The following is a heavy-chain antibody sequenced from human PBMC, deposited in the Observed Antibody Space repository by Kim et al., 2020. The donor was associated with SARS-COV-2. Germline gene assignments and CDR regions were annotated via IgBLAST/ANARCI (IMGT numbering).Heavy chain of an antibody. Sequence: TNYSPSFQGHVTISADKSISTAYLQWSSLKASDTAMYYCARQGMGIAADYWGQGTLVTVSS. CDR3: ARQGMGIAADY. V-gene: IGHV5-10-1*01. J-gene: IGHJ4*02. CDR2: T. D-gene: IGHD6-25*01.